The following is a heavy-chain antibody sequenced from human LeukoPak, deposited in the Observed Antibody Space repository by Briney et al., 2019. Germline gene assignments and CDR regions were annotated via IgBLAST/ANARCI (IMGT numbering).Heavy chain of an antibody. CDR2: IYSSGST. Sequence: NPSETLSLTCTVSGGSISDYYWSWIRHLDGKVMEWIGRIYSSGSTNYNPSLKSRLTMSVDTSKNQFSLKLSSVTAADTAVYYCARGDSSSWYYFDFWGQGTLVTVSS. J-gene: IGHJ4*02. CDR1: GGSISDYY. V-gene: IGHV4-4*07. CDR3: ARGDSSSWYYFDF. D-gene: IGHD6-13*01.